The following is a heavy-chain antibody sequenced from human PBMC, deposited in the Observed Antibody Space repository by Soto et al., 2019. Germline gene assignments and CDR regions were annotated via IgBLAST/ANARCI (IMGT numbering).Heavy chain of an antibody. Sequence: GGSLRLSCAASGFDFSDYYMSWSRLAPGKGLEWISYISDSGSPLYYADSVKGRFSISRDNAKNSVYLQMNNLRADDTALYFCARDIRGYGMDVWGQGTTVTVSS. CDR1: GFDFSDYY. CDR2: ISDSGSPL. CDR3: ARDIRGYGMDV. J-gene: IGHJ6*02. V-gene: IGHV3-11*01. D-gene: IGHD3-10*01.